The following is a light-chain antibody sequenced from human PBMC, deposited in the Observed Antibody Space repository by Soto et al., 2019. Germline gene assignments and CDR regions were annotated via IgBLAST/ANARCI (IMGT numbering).Light chain of an antibody. J-gene: IGLJ2*01. V-gene: IGLV2-14*01. Sequence: QSVLTQPASVSGSPGQSITISCTGTSSDVGGYNYVSWYQQHPGKAPKLMIYDVSNRPSGVSNRFSGSKSGNTASLTISGLQAEDEADYYCSSYTISSTHVVFGGGNQLTVL. CDR1: SSDVGGYNY. CDR3: SSYTISSTHVV. CDR2: DVS.